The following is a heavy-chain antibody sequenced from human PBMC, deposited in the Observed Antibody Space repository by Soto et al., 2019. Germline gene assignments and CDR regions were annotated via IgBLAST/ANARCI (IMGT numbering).Heavy chain of an antibody. D-gene: IGHD6-19*01. J-gene: IGHJ6*02. Sequence: PSETLSLTCAGYGGSFSGYYWSWIRQPPGKGLEWIGEINHSGSTNYNPSLKSRVTISVDTSNQFSLKLSSVTAADTALYYCARPTRQWLGLRYYYGMDVWGQGTTVT. CDR3: ARPTRQWLGLRYYYGMDV. CDR1: GGSFSGYY. CDR2: INHSGST. V-gene: IGHV4-34*01.